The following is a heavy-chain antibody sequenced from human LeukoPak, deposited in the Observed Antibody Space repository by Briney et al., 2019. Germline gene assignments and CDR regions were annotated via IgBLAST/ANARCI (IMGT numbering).Heavy chain of an antibody. V-gene: IGHV3-30-3*01. D-gene: IGHD6-13*01. CDR2: ISYDGSNK. Sequence: GGSLRLSCAASGFTFSSYWMTWVRQAPGKGLEWVAVISYDGSNKYYADSVKGRFTISRDNSKDTLYLQMNSLRAEDTAVYYCASPIAAAGTGRFDYWGQGTLVTVSS. CDR1: GFTFSSYW. J-gene: IGHJ4*02. CDR3: ASPIAAAGTGRFDY.